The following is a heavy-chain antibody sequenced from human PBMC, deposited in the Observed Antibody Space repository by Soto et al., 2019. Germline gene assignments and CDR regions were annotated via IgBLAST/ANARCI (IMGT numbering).Heavy chain of an antibody. CDR1: GFTFDDYG. D-gene: IGHD4-17*01. CDR3: ARASARMTTVTDFDY. Sequence: GGSLRLSCAASGFTFDDYGMSWVRQAPGKGLEWVSGINWNGGSTGYADSVKGRFTISRDNAKNSLYLQMNSLRAEDTALYYCARASARMTTVTDFDYCGQGTLVTVSS. J-gene: IGHJ4*02. CDR2: INWNGGST. V-gene: IGHV3-20*04.